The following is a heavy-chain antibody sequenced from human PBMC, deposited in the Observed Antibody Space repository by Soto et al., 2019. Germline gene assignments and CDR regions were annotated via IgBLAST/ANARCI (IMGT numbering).Heavy chain of an antibody. Sequence: EVQLLESGGGLVQPGGSLRLSCAASGFSFSSFPMSWVRQAPGKGLESVSAIMGSGGRTYYADSVQGRFTISRDDSKSTVFLQMTSLRADDTATYYCAKGGASWYFDYRGQGTLVTVTS. J-gene: IGHJ4*02. V-gene: IGHV3-23*01. CDR3: AKGGASWYFDY. CDR1: GFSFSSFP. CDR2: IMGSGGRT. D-gene: IGHD6-13*01.